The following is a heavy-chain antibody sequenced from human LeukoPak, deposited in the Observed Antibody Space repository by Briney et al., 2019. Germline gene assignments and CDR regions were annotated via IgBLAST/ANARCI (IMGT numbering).Heavy chain of an antibody. CDR1: GFTFSSYA. J-gene: IGHJ3*02. CDR3: ARGKSSRHDLDI. V-gene: IGHV3-23*01. CDR2: VIDNGGFT. D-gene: IGHD6-6*01. Sequence: GGSLRVSCAAPGFTFSSYAITCVRQAPGERLGWVSTVIDNGGFTYYADSVKGRFTISRENSKGALYLEMNSLRVEDTAVYYCARGKSSRHDLDIWGQGTMVTVSS.